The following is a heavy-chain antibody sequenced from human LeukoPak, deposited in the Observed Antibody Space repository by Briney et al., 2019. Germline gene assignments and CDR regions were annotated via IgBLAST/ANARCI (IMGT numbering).Heavy chain of an antibody. D-gene: IGHD1-1*01. V-gene: IGHV4-59*01. CDR2: IHYTGTA. J-gene: IGHJ4*02. CDR3: ARGNSGPEF. Sequence: SETLSLTCTVSGDSINGYYWSWIRQSPGRGLEWIGYIHYTGTANYHPSLLGRVTISIDTSKSQFSLHLRSVTTADTAIYFCARGNSGPEFWGQGSLVTVSS. CDR1: GDSINGYY.